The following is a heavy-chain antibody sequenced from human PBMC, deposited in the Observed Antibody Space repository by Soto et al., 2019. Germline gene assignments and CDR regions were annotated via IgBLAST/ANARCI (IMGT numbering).Heavy chain of an antibody. J-gene: IGHJ5*02. V-gene: IGHV1-18*01. Sequence: QVQLVQSGAEVKKPGASVKVSCKASGYTFTSYGISWVRQAPGQGLEWMGWISAYNGNTNYAQKLQGRVTMTTDTSTSTAYMELSSLRSEDTAVYYCARVPYYDFWSGYYGFDPWGQGTLVTVSS. CDR3: ARVPYYDFWSGYYGFDP. D-gene: IGHD3-3*01. CDR1: GYTFTSYG. CDR2: ISAYNGNT.